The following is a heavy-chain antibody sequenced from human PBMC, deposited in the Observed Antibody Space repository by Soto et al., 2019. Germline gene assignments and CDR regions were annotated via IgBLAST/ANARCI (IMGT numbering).Heavy chain of an antibody. J-gene: IGHJ4*02. CDR2: IYYSGST. V-gene: IGHV4-31*03. CDR1: GGSINSGGYY. D-gene: IGHD3-22*01. Sequence: QVQLQESGPGLVKPSQTLSLTCTVSGGSINSGGYYWSWIRQHPGKGLEWIGYIYYSGSTYYNPSLKSRVPISLDTSENQFSLKLSSVTAADTAVYYCARTDSSGYYVGYWGQGTLVTVSS. CDR3: ARTDSSGYYVGY.